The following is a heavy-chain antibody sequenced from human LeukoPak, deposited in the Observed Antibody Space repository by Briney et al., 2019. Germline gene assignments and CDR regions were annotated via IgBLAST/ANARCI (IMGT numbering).Heavy chain of an antibody. CDR2: INPSGGST. J-gene: IGHJ4*02. CDR1: GYTFTSYY. Sequence: ASVKVSCKASGYTFTSYYMHWVRQAPGQGLEWMGIINPSGGSTSYAQKFQGRVTMTRDMSTSTVYMELSSLRSEDTAVYYCATVGYSGSYRGYYFDYWGQGTLVTVSS. D-gene: IGHD1-26*01. CDR3: ATVGYSGSYRGYYFDY. V-gene: IGHV1-46*01.